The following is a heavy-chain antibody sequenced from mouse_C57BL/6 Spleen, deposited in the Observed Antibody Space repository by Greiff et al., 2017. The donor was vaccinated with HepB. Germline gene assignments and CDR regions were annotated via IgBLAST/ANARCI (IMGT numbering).Heavy chain of an antibody. D-gene: IGHD2-12*01. CDR3: ASVAYDAGLAC. J-gene: IGHJ3*01. CDR2: IYPRSGNP. Sequence: VQLQQSGAELARPGASVKLSCKASGYTCTSDGISWVKQRTGQGLERIGEIYPRSGNPYYNEKFKGKATLTADKSSSTAYMELRSLTSGDAAVYCCASVAYDAGLACWGHATLVTVSA. V-gene: IGHV1-81*01. CDR1: GYTCTSDG.